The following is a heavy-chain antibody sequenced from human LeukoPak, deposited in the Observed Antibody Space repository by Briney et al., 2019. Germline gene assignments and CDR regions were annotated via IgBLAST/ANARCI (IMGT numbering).Heavy chain of an antibody. CDR3: AKEGRRRIVGATGWFDY. CDR2: IYYNGST. Sequence: SETLSLTCTVSGGSISSYYWSWIRQPPGKGLEWIGYIYYNGSTNYNPSLKSRVTISVDTSKNQFSLKLSSVTAADTAVYYCAKEGRRRIVGATGWFDYWGQGTLVTVSS. J-gene: IGHJ5*01. D-gene: IGHD1-26*01. CDR1: GGSISSYY. V-gene: IGHV4-59*01.